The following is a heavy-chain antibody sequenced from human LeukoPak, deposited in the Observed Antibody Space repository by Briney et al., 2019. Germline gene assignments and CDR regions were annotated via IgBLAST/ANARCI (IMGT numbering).Heavy chain of an antibody. CDR1: GGSFSGYY. CDR3: ARGYDFWSGYYRQNWFDP. Sequence: SETLSLTCAVYGGSFSGYYWSWIRQPPGKGLEWIGEINHSGSTNYNPSLKSRVTISVDTSKNQFSLKLSSVTAADTAVYYCARGYDFWSGYYRQNWFDPWGQGTLVTVSS. CDR2: INHSGST. D-gene: IGHD3-3*01. J-gene: IGHJ5*02. V-gene: IGHV4-34*01.